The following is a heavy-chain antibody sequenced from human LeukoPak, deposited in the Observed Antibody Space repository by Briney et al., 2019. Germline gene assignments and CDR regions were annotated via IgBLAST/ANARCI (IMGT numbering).Heavy chain of an antibody. CDR2: ISWNSGSI. Sequence: PGGSLRLSCAASGFTFGSYWMSWVRQAPGKGLEWVSGISWNSGSIGYADSVKGRFTISRDNAKNSLYLQMNSLRAEDTALYYCAKGSDYYYYYMDVWGKGTTVTVSS. CDR3: AKGSDYYYYYMDV. V-gene: IGHV3-9*01. J-gene: IGHJ6*03. CDR1: GFTFGSYW.